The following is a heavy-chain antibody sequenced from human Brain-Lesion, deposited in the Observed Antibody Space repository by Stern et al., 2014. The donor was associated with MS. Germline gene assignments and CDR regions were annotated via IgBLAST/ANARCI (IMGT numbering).Heavy chain of an antibody. Sequence: EVQLVQSGAEVKKPGESLKISCKASGYNFTNFWIGWVRQMHGKGLEWMGLIYPDDSDTRYSLSFRGHVTISADKSISPAYLQWSSLKASDTAIYYCARRGSGWNFDHWAQGTLVTVSS. D-gene: IGHD6-19*01. CDR1: GYNFTNFW. J-gene: IGHJ4*02. CDR2: IYPDDSDT. V-gene: IGHV5-51*01. CDR3: ARRGSGWNFDH.